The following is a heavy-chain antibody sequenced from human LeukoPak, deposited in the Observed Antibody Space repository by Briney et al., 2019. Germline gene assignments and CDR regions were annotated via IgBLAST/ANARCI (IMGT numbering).Heavy chain of an antibody. V-gene: IGHV3-21*01. CDR3: ARAGYSSGWGPYYYYYMDV. CDR1: GFTFSSHG. D-gene: IGHD6-19*01. CDR2: ISSSSSYI. J-gene: IGHJ6*03. Sequence: GGTLRLSCAASGFTFSSHGMNWVRQAPGKGLEWVSSISSSSSYIYYADSVKGRFTISRDNAKNSLYLQMNSLRAEDTAVYYCARAGYSSGWGPYYYYYMDVWGKGTTVTVSS.